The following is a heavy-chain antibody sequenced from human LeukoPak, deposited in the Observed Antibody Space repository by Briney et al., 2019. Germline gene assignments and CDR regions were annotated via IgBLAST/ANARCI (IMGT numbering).Heavy chain of an antibody. CDR1: GYTFTGYY. CDR3: AGVGFCSGGSCVRGMDV. J-gene: IGHJ6*02. V-gene: IGHV1-2*06. CDR2: INPNSGGT. D-gene: IGHD2-15*01. Sequence: ASVKVSCKASGYTFTGYYMHWVRQAPGQGLEWMGRINPNSGGTNYAQKFQGRVTMTRDTSISTAYMELSRLRSDDTAVYYCAGVGFCSGGSCVRGMDVWGQGTTVTVSS.